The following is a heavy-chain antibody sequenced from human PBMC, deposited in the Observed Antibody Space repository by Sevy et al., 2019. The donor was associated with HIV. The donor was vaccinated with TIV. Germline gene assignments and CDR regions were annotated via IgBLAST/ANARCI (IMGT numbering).Heavy chain of an antibody. CDR3: ARHSSMTTVTMNY. CDR1: GGSVSRSTYY. J-gene: IGHJ4*02. D-gene: IGHD4-17*01. Sequence: SETLSLTCTVSGGSVSRSTYYWGWIRQPPGKGMEWIGSIYYSGSTYYNPSLKSRVTISVDTSKNQFSLKLSSVTAADTAVYYCARHSSMTTVTMNYWSQGTLVTVSS. V-gene: IGHV4-39*01. CDR2: IYYSGST.